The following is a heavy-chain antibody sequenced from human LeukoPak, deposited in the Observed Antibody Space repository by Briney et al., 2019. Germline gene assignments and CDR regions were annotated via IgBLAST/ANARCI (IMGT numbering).Heavy chain of an antibody. V-gene: IGHV3-23*01. CDR3: AKELESWEIFEY. CDR1: GFTFSSSA. J-gene: IGHJ4*02. Sequence: GGSLRLSCAASGFTFSSSAMTWVRQAPGKGLEWVLGIGGGGTGTHYADSVKGRFTVSRDNSRNTLYLQMNSLRAEDTALYYCAKELESWEIFEYWGQGTLVTVSS. CDR2: IGGGGTGT. D-gene: IGHD1-26*01.